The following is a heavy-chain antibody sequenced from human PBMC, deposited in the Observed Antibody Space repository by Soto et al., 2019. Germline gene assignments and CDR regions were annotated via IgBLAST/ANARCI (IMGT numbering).Heavy chain of an antibody. J-gene: IGHJ6*02. Sequence: GGSLRLSCAASVSTYAMSWVRQAPGKGLEWVSGISVSGGSTNYAASVKGRFTISRDNYKNTVYLQMNSLRAEDTAVYYCAKGGLSVGHTIFSMDVWGQGTTVTVSS. V-gene: IGHV3-23*01. D-gene: IGHD3-3*01. CDR2: ISVSGGST. CDR3: AKGGLSVGHTIFSMDV. CDR1: VSTYA.